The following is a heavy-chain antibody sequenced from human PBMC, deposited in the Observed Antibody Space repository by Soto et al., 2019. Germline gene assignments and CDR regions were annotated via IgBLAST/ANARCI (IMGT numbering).Heavy chain of an antibody. Sequence: QVQLVESGGGVAQPGRSLRLSCAASGFTFSSYGMHWVRQAPGKGLEWVAVIWYDGSNKYYADSVKGRFTISRDNSKNTLYLQMNSLRAEDTAVYYCARGKGSSGWDHYYYGMDVWGQGTTVTVSS. V-gene: IGHV3-33*01. CDR3: ARGKGSSGWDHYYYGMDV. CDR1: GFTFSSYG. J-gene: IGHJ6*02. CDR2: IWYDGSNK. D-gene: IGHD6-19*01.